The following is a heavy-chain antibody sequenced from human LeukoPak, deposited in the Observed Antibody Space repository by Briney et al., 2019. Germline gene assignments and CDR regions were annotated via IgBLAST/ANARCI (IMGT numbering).Heavy chain of an antibody. CDR2: IWYDGHNN. Sequence: GGSLRLSCVASGFTFSKYGMHWVRQAPGKGLQWLAIIWYDGHNNYYADSVKGRFTISRDNSKNTLFLEMNDLKAEDTAVYYCARYWGLIAVAGGPGYWGQGTLVTVSS. D-gene: IGHD2-21*01. V-gene: IGHV3-33*03. CDR3: ARYWGLIAVAGGPGY. J-gene: IGHJ4*02. CDR1: GFTFSKYG.